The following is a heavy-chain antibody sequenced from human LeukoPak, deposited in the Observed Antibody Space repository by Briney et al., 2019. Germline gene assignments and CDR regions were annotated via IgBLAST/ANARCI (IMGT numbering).Heavy chain of an antibody. J-gene: IGHJ3*02. Sequence: ASVKVSCKASGYTFTSYYMYWVRQAPGQGLEWMGIINPSGGSTSYAQKFQGRVTMTRDTSPSTVYMELSSLRSEDTAVYYCASPGDSIRRAAASNAFDIWGQGTMVTVSS. D-gene: IGHD3-22*01. CDR2: INPSGGST. CDR1: GYTFTSYY. CDR3: ASPGDSIRRAAASNAFDI. V-gene: IGHV1-46*01.